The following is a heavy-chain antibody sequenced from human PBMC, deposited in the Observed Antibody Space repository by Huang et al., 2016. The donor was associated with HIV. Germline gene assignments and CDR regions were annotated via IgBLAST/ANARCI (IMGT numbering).Heavy chain of an antibody. Sequence: QMQLVQSGPEVKKPGTSVKVSCKASGFTFTSSAVQWVRQARGQRLEVIGWIGVGSGNTNYAQKFQERVTITRDMSTSTAYMELSSLRSEDTAVYYCAAYTSGPAGYYYYYGMDVWGQGTTVTVSS. CDR1: GFTFTSSA. CDR2: IGVGSGNT. CDR3: AAYTSGPAGYYYYYGMDV. V-gene: IGHV1-58*01. J-gene: IGHJ6*02. D-gene: IGHD6-19*01.